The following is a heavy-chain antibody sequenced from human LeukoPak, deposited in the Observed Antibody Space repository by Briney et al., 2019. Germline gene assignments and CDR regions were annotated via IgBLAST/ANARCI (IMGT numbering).Heavy chain of an antibody. Sequence: PGGSLRLSCVASGLTFSSYSMAWVRQAPGKGLQWVSGIGSGGSSTYYADSVKGRFTISRDNSKNTLYLQMNSLRAEDTALYFCAKKAQYNGNYPLDYWGQGTLVTVSS. CDR2: IGSGGSST. V-gene: IGHV3-23*03. J-gene: IGHJ4*02. CDR3: AKKAQYNGNYPLDY. D-gene: IGHD1-26*01. CDR1: GLTFSSYS.